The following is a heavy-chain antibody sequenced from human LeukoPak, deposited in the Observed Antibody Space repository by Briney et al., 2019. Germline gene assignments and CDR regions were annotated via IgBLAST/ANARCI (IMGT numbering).Heavy chain of an antibody. CDR3: ARERESAWGF. CDR2: ISPNSGGT. D-gene: IGHD2-21*01. Sequence: ASVKVSCKASGYTFTGYYMHWVRQAPGQGLEWMGWISPNSGGTNYAHKFQGRVTMTRDTSISTGYMELSRLTSDDAAVYYCARERESAWGFWGQGTLVTVSS. CDR1: GYTFTGYY. J-gene: IGHJ4*02. V-gene: IGHV1-2*07.